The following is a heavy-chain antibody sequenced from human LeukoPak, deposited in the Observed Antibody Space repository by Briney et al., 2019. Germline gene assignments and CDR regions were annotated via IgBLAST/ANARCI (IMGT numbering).Heavy chain of an antibody. CDR2: IYPGDSDT. Sequence: GESLKISCKGSGYSLATYWIGWVRQMPGKGLEWMGIIYPGDSDTRYSPSFQGQVTISADKSITTAYLQWRSLKASDTAMYYCARRATSYEYFDLWGRGTLVTVSS. CDR3: ARRATSYEYFDL. V-gene: IGHV5-51*01. J-gene: IGHJ2*01. D-gene: IGHD2-15*01. CDR1: GYSLATYW.